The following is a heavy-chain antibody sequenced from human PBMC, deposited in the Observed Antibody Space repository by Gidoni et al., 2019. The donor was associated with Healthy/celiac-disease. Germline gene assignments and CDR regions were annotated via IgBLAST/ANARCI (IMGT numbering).Heavy chain of an antibody. Sequence: QVQLVQSGAEVKTPGSSVKVSCKASGGTFSSYAISWVRQAPGQGLEWMGGIIPICGTSNYAQKCQGRVTITADKSTSTAYMELSSLRSEDTAVYYCARGKKYRSDLCNSGIWYFDLWGRGTLVTVSS. CDR1: GGTFSSYA. J-gene: IGHJ2*01. V-gene: IGHV1-69*06. D-gene: IGHD3-10*01. CDR3: ARGKKYRSDLCNSGIWYFDL. CDR2: IIPICGTS.